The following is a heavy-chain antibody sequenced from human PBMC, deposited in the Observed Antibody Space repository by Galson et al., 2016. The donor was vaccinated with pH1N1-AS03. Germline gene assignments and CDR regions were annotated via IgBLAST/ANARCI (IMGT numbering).Heavy chain of an antibody. D-gene: IGHD4-23*01. Sequence: SVKVSCKASGYTFTSYDIHWVRQAAGQGLEWVGWMNPDRGNRGYTQTFQGRVTMTRDNSISTAYLELSSLTFEDTAVYYCARDEDMPYGGHGTDWGQGTLVFVSS. CDR2: MNPDRGNR. J-gene: IGHJ4*02. CDR1: GYTFTSYD. CDR3: ARDEDMPYGGHGTD. V-gene: IGHV1-8*01.